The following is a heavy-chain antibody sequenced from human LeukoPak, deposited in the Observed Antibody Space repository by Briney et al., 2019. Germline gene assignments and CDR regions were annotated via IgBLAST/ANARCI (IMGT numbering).Heavy chain of an antibody. CDR2: ITSSGSSI. CDR1: GFSFRSHG. J-gene: IGHJ4*02. V-gene: IGHV3-48*01. D-gene: IGHD6-19*01. Sequence: PGGSLRLSCAASGFSFRSHGMNWVRQAPGKGLEWVSYITSSGSSIYCADSVKGRFTISRDNAKNSLYLQMNSLRAEDTAVYYCARDVATSGWATFYWGPGTLVTVSS. CDR3: ARDVATSGWATFY.